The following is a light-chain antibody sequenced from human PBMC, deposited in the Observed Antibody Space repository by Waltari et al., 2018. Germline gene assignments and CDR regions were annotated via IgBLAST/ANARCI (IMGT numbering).Light chain of an antibody. CDR2: DGS. V-gene: IGKV1-5*03. CDR1: QPITGW. Sequence: DIQMTQSPSTLSASIGDKVTINCPASQPITGWFAGYQLKPGSAPRLLIYDGSTLESGVPSRSSGSGSETEFTLTISSLQPDDFASYYCKQYNTFSGTFGQWTKVEV. J-gene: IGKJ1*01. CDR3: KQYNTFSGT.